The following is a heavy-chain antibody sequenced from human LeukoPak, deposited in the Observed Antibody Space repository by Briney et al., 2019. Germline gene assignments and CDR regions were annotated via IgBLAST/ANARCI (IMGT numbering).Heavy chain of an antibody. V-gene: IGHV5-51*01. D-gene: IGHD5-12*01. CDR1: GYSFSNYW. CDR2: IYPGDSDT. J-gene: IGHJ4*02. Sequence: GESLKFSCKGSGYSFSNYWIGWVRQMPGKGLEWMGIIYPGDSDTTYSPSLQGQVTISADKSISTAYLQWSSLRASDTAMYYCARLENIVAPISPWGQGTLVTVSS. CDR3: ARLENIVAPISP.